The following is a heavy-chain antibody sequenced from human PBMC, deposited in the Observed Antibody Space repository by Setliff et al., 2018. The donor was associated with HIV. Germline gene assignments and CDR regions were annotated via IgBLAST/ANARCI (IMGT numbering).Heavy chain of an antibody. CDR2: VDTDGSTT. J-gene: IGHJ6*03. Sequence: GALRLSCVASGFTFSTYSIYWVRQAPGQGLVWVSRVDTDGSTTAYADSVKGRFTISRDNAKNSLYLQLNGLRVEDTGVYFCAREGKSTSCTGANCYSNYFMDVWGKGTTVTVSS. CDR1: GFTFSTYS. D-gene: IGHD2-15*01. CDR3: AREGKSTSCTGANCYSNYFMDV. V-gene: IGHV3-74*01.